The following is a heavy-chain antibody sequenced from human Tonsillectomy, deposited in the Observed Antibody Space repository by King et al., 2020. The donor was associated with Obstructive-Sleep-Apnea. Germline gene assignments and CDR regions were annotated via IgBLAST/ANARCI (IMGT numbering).Heavy chain of an antibody. D-gene: IGHD3-16*01. CDR1: GYTFTSYG. V-gene: IGHV1-18*04. CDR2: ISAYNGNT. CDR3: ARDWGLGIGYYYGMDV. J-gene: IGHJ6*02. Sequence: QLVQSGAEVKKPGASVKVSCKASGYTFTSYGISWVRQAPGQGLEWMGWISAYNGNTNYAQKLQGRVTMTTNPSTSTAYMELRSLRSDDTAVYYCARDWGLGIGYYYGMDVWGQGTTVTVSS.